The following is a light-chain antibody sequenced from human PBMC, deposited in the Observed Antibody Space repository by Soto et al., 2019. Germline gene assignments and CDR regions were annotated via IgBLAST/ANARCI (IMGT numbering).Light chain of an antibody. CDR2: DVS. Sequence: QAVVTQPASVSGSPGQSITISCTGTSSDVGGYNYVSWYQQHPGKAPKLMIYDVSNRPSGVSNRFSGSKSGNTASLTITGLQAEDEADYYCISYTSSSTLVVFGGGTQVTVL. CDR3: ISYTSSSTLVV. CDR1: SSDVGGYNY. J-gene: IGLJ2*01. V-gene: IGLV2-14*01.